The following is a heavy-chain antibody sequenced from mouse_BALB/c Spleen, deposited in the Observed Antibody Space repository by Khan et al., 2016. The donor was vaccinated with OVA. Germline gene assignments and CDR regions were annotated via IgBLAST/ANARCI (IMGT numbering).Heavy chain of an antibody. J-gene: IGHJ3*01. CDR1: GFIFSTYG. CDR2: ISSGGSYT. CDR3: ARLAYYYDSEGFAY. D-gene: IGHD1-1*01. V-gene: IGHV5-6*01. Sequence: EVELVESGGDLVKPEGSLKLSCAASGFIFSTYGMPWVRQTPDKRLEWVATISSGGSYTYYPDSLQGRFTISIDNAKNTLYLQMSSLKSEDTAMFYCARLAYYYDSEGFAYWGQGTLVTVSA.